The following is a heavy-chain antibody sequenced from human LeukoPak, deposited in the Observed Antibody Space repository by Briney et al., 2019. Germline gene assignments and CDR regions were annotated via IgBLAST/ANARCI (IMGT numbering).Heavy chain of an antibody. V-gene: IGHV3-21*01. CDR2: ITGSSSYI. CDR1: GFTFSTYN. CDR3: AKGKSGSPLFDY. D-gene: IGHD3-10*01. Sequence: GGSLRLSCAASGFTFSTYNMNWVRQAPGKGLEWVSSITGSSSYIYYADSVKGRFTISRDNSKNTLYLQMNSLRAEDTAVYYCAKGKSGSPLFDYWGQGTLVTVSS. J-gene: IGHJ4*02.